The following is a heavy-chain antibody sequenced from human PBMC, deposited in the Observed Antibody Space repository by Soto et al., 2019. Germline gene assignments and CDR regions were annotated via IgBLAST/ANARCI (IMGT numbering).Heavy chain of an antibody. CDR1: GYTFTSYA. Sequence: QVPLVQSGAEVKKPGASVKVSCKASGYTFTSYAMHWVRQAPGQRLEWMGWINAGNGNTKYSQKFQGRVTITRDTSASTAYMELSSLRSEDTAVYYCARVVGTSPGCFDYWGQGTLVTVSS. CDR3: ARVVGTSPGCFDY. V-gene: IGHV1-3*01. J-gene: IGHJ4*02. CDR2: INAGNGNT. D-gene: IGHD2-2*01.